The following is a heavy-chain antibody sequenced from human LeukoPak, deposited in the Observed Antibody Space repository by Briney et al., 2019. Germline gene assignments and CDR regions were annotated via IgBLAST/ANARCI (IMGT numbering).Heavy chain of an antibody. J-gene: IGHJ4*02. CDR1: GGSISSGGYY. CDR3: ARVGFGGVKAFDY. Sequence: PSETLSLTCTVSGGSISSGGYYWSWIRQPPGKGLEWIEYIYYSGSTYYNPSLKSRVTISVDTSQNQFSLKLSSVTAADTAVYYCARVGFGGVKAFDYWGQGTLVTVSS. V-gene: IGHV4-31*03. CDR2: IYYSGST. D-gene: IGHD3-16*01.